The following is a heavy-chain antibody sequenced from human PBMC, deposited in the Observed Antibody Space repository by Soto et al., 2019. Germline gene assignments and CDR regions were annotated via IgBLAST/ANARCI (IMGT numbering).Heavy chain of an antibody. J-gene: IGHJ4*02. CDR1: GFTFSSYA. CDR2: ISGSGGST. D-gene: IGHD6-6*01. CDR3: AKVGVKYSSYAIEY. Sequence: EVQLLESGGGLVQPGGSLRLSCAASGFTFSSYAMSWVRQAPGKGLEWVSDISGSGGSTYYADSVKGRFTISRDNSKNALYLQMNSVRAEDTGVYYCAKVGVKYSSYAIEYWGQGTLVNVSS. V-gene: IGHV3-23*01.